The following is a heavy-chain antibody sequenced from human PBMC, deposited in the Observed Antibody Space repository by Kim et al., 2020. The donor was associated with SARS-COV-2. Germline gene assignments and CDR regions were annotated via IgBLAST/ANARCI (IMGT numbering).Heavy chain of an antibody. D-gene: IGHD3-22*01. CDR2: IYSSGTA. J-gene: IGHJ4*02. CDR1: GGSIGRGAYY. V-gene: IGHV4-31*03. CDR3: ARGNYDSSGPTNFDY. Sequence: SETLSLTCTVSGGSIGRGAYYWSWIRQHPGKGLEWIGYIYSSGTAYYNPSLKSRITISMFTSKNQFSLSLSSVTAADTAVYYCARGNYDSSGPTNFDYWGQGTLVTVSS.